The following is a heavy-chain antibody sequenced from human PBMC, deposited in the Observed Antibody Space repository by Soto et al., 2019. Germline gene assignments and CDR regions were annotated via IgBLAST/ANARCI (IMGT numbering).Heavy chain of an antibody. CDR2: ISSSSGTI. Sequence: PGGSLRLSCAASGFSFSSYTMSWVRQAPGKGLEWVSYISSSSGTIYNADSVKGRFTISRDNAKNSLFLQMNSLRAEDTAVYYCARGRGSCSSFRASDIWGQGTMVTVSS. J-gene: IGHJ3*02. D-gene: IGHD2-15*01. V-gene: IGHV3-48*01. CDR3: ARGRGSCSSFRASDI. CDR1: GFSFSSYT.